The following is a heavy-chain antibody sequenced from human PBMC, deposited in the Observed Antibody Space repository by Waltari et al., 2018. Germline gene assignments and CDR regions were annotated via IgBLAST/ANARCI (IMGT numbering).Heavy chain of an antibody. CDR3: ASTVAAAVS. D-gene: IGHD6-13*01. J-gene: IGHJ4*02. CDR2: ISNDGRNE. CDR1: GFTFAAYA. V-gene: IGHV3-30*14. Sequence: QVRLVESGGGVVQPGRSLRLPCAASGFTFAAYAMYWVRKVPGKGLNLVAVISNDGRNEYYTDSVKGRFTISRDNAKDTLYLHMNNLRPDDTADYYCASTVAAAVSWGQGTRVTVS.